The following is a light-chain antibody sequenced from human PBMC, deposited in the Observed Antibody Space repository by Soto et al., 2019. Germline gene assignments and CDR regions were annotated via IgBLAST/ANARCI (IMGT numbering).Light chain of an antibody. CDR3: QSYDSSLSAYV. J-gene: IGLJ1*01. CDR1: SSNIGAGYD. CDR2: GNS. V-gene: IGLV1-40*01. Sequence: QSVLTQPPSVSGAPGRRVTISCTGSSSNIGAGYDVHWYQQLPGTAPKLLIYGNSNRPSGVPDRFSGSTSGTSASLAITGLQAEDEADYYCQSYDSSLSAYVLGTGTKVTAL.